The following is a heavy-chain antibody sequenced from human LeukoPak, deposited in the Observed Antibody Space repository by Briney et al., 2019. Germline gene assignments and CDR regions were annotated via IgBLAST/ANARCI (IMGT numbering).Heavy chain of an antibody. D-gene: IGHD4-23*01. CDR2: IVGDTVT. CDR1: GFTFSSYA. J-gene: IGHJ4*02. CDR3: AKGSAQWELYDY. Sequence: GGSLRLSCAASGFTFSSYAMSWVRQAPGKGLEWVSAIVGDTVTFYTDSVKGRFTISRDNSKNTLYLQMNGLRAEDTAIYYCAKGSAQWELYDYWGQGTLVTVSS. V-gene: IGHV3-23*01.